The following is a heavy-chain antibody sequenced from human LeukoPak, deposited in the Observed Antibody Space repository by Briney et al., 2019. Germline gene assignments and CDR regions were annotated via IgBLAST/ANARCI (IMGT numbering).Heavy chain of an antibody. V-gene: IGHV1-8*01. CDR3: ARGSGGAYGWFDP. D-gene: IGHD4-17*01. Sequence: GASVKVSCKASGYTFTDYDIHWVRQATGHGLKWMGWMNPNSGNTDYAQRFQGRVTMTRNSSINTAYIELTSLRSEDTAVYYCARGSGGAYGWFDPWGQGTLVTVSS. CDR2: MNPNSGNT. J-gene: IGHJ5*02. CDR1: GYTFTDYD.